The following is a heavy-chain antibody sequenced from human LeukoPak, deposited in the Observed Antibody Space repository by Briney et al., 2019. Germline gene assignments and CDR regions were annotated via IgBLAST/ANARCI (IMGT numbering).Heavy chain of an antibody. CDR3: TTGDDSGYDYVWGSYRFDY. D-gene: IGHD3-16*02. V-gene: IGHV3-15*01. CDR2: IKSKTDGGTT. J-gene: IGHJ4*02. CDR1: GFTFSNAW. Sequence: GGSLRLSCAASGFTFSNAWMSWVRQAPGKGLEWVGRIKSKTDGGTTDYAAPVKGRFTISRDDSKNTLYLQMNSLKTEDTAVYYCTTGDDSGYDYVWGSYRFDYWGQGTLVTVSS.